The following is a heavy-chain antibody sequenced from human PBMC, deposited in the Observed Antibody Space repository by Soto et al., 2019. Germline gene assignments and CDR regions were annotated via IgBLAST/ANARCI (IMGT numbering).Heavy chain of an antibody. Sequence: TSETLSLTCTVSGGSISSYYWSWIRQPPGKGLEWIGYIYYSGSTNYNPSLKSRVTISVDTSKNQFSLKLSSVTAADTAVYYCARKNYSCGSRHDASYYYDMDVWGKGTTVTVSS. J-gene: IGHJ6*03. CDR1: GGSISSYY. D-gene: IGHD3-22*01. V-gene: IGHV4-59*01. CDR2: IYYSGST. CDR3: ARKNYSCGSRHDASYYYDMDV.